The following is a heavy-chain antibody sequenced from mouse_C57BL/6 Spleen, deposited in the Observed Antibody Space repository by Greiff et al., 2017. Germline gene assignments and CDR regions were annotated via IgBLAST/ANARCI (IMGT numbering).Heavy chain of an antibody. V-gene: IGHV1-64*01. J-gene: IGHJ1*03. CDR2: IHPNSGST. Sequence: QVQLQQPGAELVKPGASVKLSCKASGYTFTSYWMHWVKQRPGQGLEWIGMIHPNSGSTNYNEKFKSKATLTVDKSSSTAYMQLSSLTSEDSAVYYCARGDYYGNPYWYFDVWGTGTTVTVSS. CDR3: ARGDYYGNPYWYFDV. CDR1: GYTFTSYW. D-gene: IGHD2-1*01.